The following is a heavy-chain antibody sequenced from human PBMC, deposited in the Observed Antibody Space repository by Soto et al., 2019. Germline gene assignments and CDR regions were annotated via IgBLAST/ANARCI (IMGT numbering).Heavy chain of an antibody. D-gene: IGHD3-10*01. CDR3: AHPEVTMLRGVIIKPECYFAY. Sequence: SGPTLVNPTQTLTLTCTFSGFSLSTSGVGVGWIRQPPGKALEWLALIYWDDDKRYSPSLKSRLTITKDTSKNQVVLTMTNMDPVDTPTYYCAHPEVTMLRGVIIKPECYFAYWGKGTLVTVS. CDR2: IYWDDDK. V-gene: IGHV2-5*02. CDR1: GFSLSTSGVG. J-gene: IGHJ4*02.